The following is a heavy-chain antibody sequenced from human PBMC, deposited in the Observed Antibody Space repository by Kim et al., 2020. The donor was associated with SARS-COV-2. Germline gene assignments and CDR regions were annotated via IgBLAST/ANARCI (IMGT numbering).Heavy chain of an antibody. Sequence: SVKVSCKASGGTFSSYAISWVRQAPGQGLEWMGGFIPIFGTANYAQKFQGRVTITADESTSTAYMELSSLRSDDTAVYYCATHCSSTSCYGGTSGFSYYYGMDVWGQGTTVTVSS. J-gene: IGHJ6*02. V-gene: IGHV1-69*13. D-gene: IGHD2-2*01. CDR2: FIPIFGTA. CDR1: GGTFSSYA. CDR3: ATHCSSTSCYGGTSGFSYYYGMDV.